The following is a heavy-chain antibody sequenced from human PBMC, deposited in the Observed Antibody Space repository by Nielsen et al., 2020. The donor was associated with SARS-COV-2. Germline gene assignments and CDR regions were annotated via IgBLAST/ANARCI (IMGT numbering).Heavy chain of an antibody. CDR1: GGTFSSYA. J-gene: IGHJ3*02. D-gene: IGHD3-22*01. CDR3: ARDPYDSSGYYYRAPDDAFDI. CDR2: IIPIFGTA. V-gene: IGHV1-69*13. Sequence: SVKVSCKASGGTFSSYAISWVRQAPGQGLEWMGGIIPIFGTANYAQKFQGRVTITADESTSTAYMELSSLRSEDTAVYYCARDPYDSSGYYYRAPDDAFDIWGQGTMVTVSS.